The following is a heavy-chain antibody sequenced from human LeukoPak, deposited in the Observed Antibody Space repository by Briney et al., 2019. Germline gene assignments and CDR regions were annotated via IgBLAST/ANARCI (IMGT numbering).Heavy chain of an antibody. CDR2: MHHSGST. CDR3: AGVRTAGTGPDY. CDR1: GGSVSGGIYY. J-gene: IGHJ4*02. D-gene: IGHD6-19*01. Sequence: SETLSLSCTVSGGSVSGGIYYWSWIRQPPGKGLEWIGFMHHSGSTSHHPSLQNRVTISVDTSKNQLSLKLSSATGADTAVYCCAGVRTAGTGPDYWGQGTLVTVSS. V-gene: IGHV4-61*01.